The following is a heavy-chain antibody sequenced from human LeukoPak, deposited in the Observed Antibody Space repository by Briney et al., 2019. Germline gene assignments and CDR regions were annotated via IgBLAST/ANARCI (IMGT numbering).Heavy chain of an antibody. CDR2: IIPIFGTA. CDR1: GGTFSSYA. Sequence: SVEVSCKASGGTFSSYAISWVRQAPGQGLEWMGGIIPIFGTANYAQKFQGRVTITADESTSTAYMELSSLRSEDTAVHYCARGEAVAELDYWGQGTLVTVSS. CDR3: ARGEAVAELDY. D-gene: IGHD6-19*01. V-gene: IGHV1-69*13. J-gene: IGHJ4*02.